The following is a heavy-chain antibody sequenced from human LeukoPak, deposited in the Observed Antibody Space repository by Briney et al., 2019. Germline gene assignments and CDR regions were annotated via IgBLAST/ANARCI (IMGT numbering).Heavy chain of an antibody. CDR2: IYYSGST. D-gene: IGHD3-22*01. V-gene: IGHV4-59*01. Sequence: PSETLSLTCTVSGGSISSYYWSWIRQPPGKGLEWIGYIYYSGSTNYNPSLKSRVTISVDTSKNQFSLTLTSVTAADTAVYYCARHYDSSGYYFSKTYGYYYYGMDVWGQGTTVTVSS. J-gene: IGHJ6*02. CDR3: ARHYDSSGYYFSKTYGYYYYGMDV. CDR1: GGSISSYY.